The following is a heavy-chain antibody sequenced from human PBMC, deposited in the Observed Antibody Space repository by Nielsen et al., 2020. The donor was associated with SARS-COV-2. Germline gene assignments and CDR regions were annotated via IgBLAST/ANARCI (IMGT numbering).Heavy chain of an antibody. D-gene: IGHD4-17*01. J-gene: IGHJ3*02. CDR3: ARLTTVTTLDAFDI. V-gene: IGHV1-2*02. CDR1: GYTFTGYY. CDR2: INPNSGGT. Sequence: ASVKVSCKASGYTFTGYYMHWVRQAPGQGLEWMGWINPNSGGTNYAQKFQGRVTMTRDTSISTAYMELSRLRSEDTAVYYCARLTTVTTLDAFDIWGQGTMVTVSS.